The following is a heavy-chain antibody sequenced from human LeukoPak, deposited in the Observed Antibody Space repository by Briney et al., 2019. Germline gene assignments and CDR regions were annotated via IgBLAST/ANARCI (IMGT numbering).Heavy chain of an antibody. Sequence: ASVKVSCKASGYTFTSYHMHWVRQAPGQGLEWMGIINPSGGTTNYAQKFRGRVTMTRDMSTSTVYMELSSLRSDDTAVYYCARVGDGYNVQWPFDYWGQGTLVTVSS. V-gene: IGHV1-46*01. J-gene: IGHJ4*02. CDR1: GYTFTSYH. D-gene: IGHD5-24*01. CDR3: ARVGDGYNVQWPFDY. CDR2: INPSGGTT.